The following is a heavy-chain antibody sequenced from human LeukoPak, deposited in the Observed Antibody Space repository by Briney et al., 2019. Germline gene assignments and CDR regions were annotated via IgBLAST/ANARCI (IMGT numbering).Heavy chain of an antibody. CDR3: ATGITIFGVVPIWEDY. D-gene: IGHD3-3*01. CDR2: ILYNGNNK. CDR1: GHTFSSYA. V-gene: IGHV3-30*01. J-gene: IGHJ4*02. Sequence: GRSLRLSCAPSGHTFSSYAIHCVRDAPRKGLEWGADILYNGNNKYSAGCVKGRFTISRDNSYITLYLQMDSLRAEDTAVYYCATGITIFGVVPIWEDYWGQGTLVTVSS.